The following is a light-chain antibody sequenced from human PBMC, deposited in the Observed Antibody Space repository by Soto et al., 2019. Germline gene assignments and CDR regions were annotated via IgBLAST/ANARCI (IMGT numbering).Light chain of an antibody. CDR3: QQYHTSLLT. Sequence: EIVLTQSPGTLSLSPGERATLSCRASQSLSSRSLAWYQQKPGQAPRLLMYGAFNRATGIPDRFSGSGSGTDFTLTISSLEPEDFAVYYCQQYHTSLLTFGGGTKVDIK. J-gene: IGKJ4*01. CDR1: QSLSSRS. CDR2: GAF. V-gene: IGKV3-20*01.